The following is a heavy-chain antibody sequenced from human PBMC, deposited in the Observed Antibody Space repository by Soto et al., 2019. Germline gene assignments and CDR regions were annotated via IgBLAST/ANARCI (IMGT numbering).Heavy chain of an antibody. CDR2: ISYDGSNK. CDR1: GFTFSSYG. J-gene: IGHJ6*03. Sequence: SLRLSCAASGFTFSSYGMHWVRQAPGKGLEWVAVISYDGSNKYYADSVKGRFTISRDNSKNTLYLQMNSLRAEDTAVYYCAKDGGSWYRDYYYYMDVCGKGTTVTVS. V-gene: IGHV3-30*18. CDR3: AKDGGSWYRDYYYYMDV. D-gene: IGHD6-13*01.